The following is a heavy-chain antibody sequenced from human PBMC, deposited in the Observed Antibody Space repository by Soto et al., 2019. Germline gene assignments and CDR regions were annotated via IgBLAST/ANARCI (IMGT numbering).Heavy chain of an antibody. V-gene: IGHV3-23*01. J-gene: IGHJ4*02. CDR3: AKDRKTSSPRYYSDY. D-gene: IGHD6-13*01. CDR1: GFTFSTYA. Sequence: GGSLRLSCAVSGFTFSTYAMTWVRQAPGKGLKWVSTINGNGGSTYYADSVKGRFTISRDNSKNTLFLQMSSLRAEDTAVYYCAKDRKTSSPRYYSDYWGQGTLVTVSS. CDR2: INGNGGST.